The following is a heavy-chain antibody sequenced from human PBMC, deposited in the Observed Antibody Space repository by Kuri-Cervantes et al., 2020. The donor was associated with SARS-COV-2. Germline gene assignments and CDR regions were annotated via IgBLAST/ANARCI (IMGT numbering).Heavy chain of an antibody. J-gene: IGHJ3*02. D-gene: IGHD2-2*01. CDR3: ARARKYCSSTRYRSMGCDI. V-gene: IGHV4-34*01. CDR1: GGSISGYY. Sequence: SETLSLTCAVYGGSISGYYWSWIRQPPGKGLEWIGDINHSGSTNYNPSLKSRVTISVDTSKIQFSLKLSSVTAADTAVYYCARARKYCSSTRYRSMGCDIWGQGTMVTVSS. CDR2: INHSGST.